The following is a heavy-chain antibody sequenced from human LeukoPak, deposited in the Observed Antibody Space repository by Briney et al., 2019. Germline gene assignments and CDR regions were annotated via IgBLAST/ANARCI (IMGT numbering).Heavy chain of an antibody. V-gene: IGHV4-30-2*02. D-gene: IGHD5-12*01. J-gene: IGHJ6*02. CDR1: GGSISSGGYY. CDR2: IYHSGST. CDR3: AGRVATGSMDV. Sequence: SETLSLTCTVSGGSISSGGYYWSWIRQPPGKGLEWIGYIYHSGSTYYNPSLRSRVSMSVDTSKNQFSLRLSSVTAADTAVYYCAGRVATGSMDVWGQGTTVTVSS.